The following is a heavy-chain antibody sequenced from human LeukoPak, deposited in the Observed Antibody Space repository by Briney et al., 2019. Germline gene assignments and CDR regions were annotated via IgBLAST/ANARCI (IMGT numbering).Heavy chain of an antibody. Sequence: SETLSLTCSVSGGSISSSSYYWAWIRQPPGKGLEWIGSISYSGTTYYNPSLKSRVTVSVDMSKNQFSLRLSSVTAADTAVYYCARHEQWLIRYNYWGQGTLVTVSS. V-gene: IGHV4-39*01. CDR2: ISYSGTT. J-gene: IGHJ4*02. CDR1: GGSISSSSYY. D-gene: IGHD6-19*01. CDR3: ARHEQWLIRYNY.